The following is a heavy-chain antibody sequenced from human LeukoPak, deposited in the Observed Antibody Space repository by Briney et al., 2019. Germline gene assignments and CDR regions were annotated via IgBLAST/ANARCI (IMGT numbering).Heavy chain of an antibody. V-gene: IGHV4-30-4*01. CDR2: IYHSGST. CDR3: ARCYCSSTSCRYYYYYYMDV. CDR1: GGSISSGDYY. Sequence: SQTLSLTCTVSGGSISSGDYYWSWIRQPPGKGLEWIGSIYHSGSTYYNPSLKSRVTISVDTSKNQFSLKLSSVTAADTAVYYCARCYCSSTSCRYYYYYYMDVWGKGTTATVSS. J-gene: IGHJ6*03. D-gene: IGHD2-2*01.